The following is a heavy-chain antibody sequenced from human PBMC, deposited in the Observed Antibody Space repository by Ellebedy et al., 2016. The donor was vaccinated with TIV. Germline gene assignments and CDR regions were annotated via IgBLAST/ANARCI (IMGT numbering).Heavy chain of an antibody. CDR1: GGTFSSYA. V-gene: IGHV1-69*06. CDR2: IIPIFGTA. CDR3: ARVKDCSGGSCRYYYYGMDV. J-gene: IGHJ6*02. D-gene: IGHD2-15*01. Sequence: SVKVSXXASGGTFSSYAISWVRQAPGQGLEWMGGIIPIFGTANYAQKFQGRVTITADKSTSTAYMELSSLRSEDTAVYYCARVKDCSGGSCRYYYYGMDVWGQGTTVTVSS.